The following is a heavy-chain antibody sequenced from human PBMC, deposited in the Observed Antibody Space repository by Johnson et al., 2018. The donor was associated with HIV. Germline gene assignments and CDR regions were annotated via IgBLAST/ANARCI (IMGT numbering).Heavy chain of an antibody. CDR3: ARDPGWRGSYGSAFDI. D-gene: IGHD3-10*01. CDR2: IRYDGSNK. CDR1: GFTFSSYA. Sequence: QVQLVESGGGVVQPGRSLRLSCASSGFTFSSYAMHWVRQAPGKGLEWVAFIRYDGSNKYYADSVKGRFTISRDNSKNTLYLQMNSLRAEDTAVYYCARDPGWRGSYGSAFDIWGQGTMVIVSS. J-gene: IGHJ3*02. V-gene: IGHV3-30*04.